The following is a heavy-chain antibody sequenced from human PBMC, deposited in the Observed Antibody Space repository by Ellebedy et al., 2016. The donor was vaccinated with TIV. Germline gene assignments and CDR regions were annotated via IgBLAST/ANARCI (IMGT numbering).Heavy chain of an antibody. D-gene: IGHD6-6*01. Sequence: GESLKTSCAASDITFSSYGMHWVRQAPGKGLEWVAFISYDGSDKTYPDSVKGRFTISRDSSKNTLYLQMNSLSAEDTSVYYCARVYSSYSFDYWGQGTLVTVSS. CDR3: ARVYSSYSFDY. CDR2: ISYDGSDK. V-gene: IGHV3-30-3*01. J-gene: IGHJ4*02. CDR1: DITFSSYG.